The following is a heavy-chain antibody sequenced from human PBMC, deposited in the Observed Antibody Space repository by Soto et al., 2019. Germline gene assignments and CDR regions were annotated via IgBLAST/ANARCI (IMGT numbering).Heavy chain of an antibody. CDR3: ARKVAVAGTGMFDY. CDR2: IYYSGST. V-gene: IGHV4-39*01. Sequence: SETLSLTCTVSGGSISSSSYYWGWIRQPPGKGLEWIGSIYYSGSTYYNPSLKSRVTISVDTSKNQFSLKLSSVTAADTAVYYCARKVAVAGTGMFDYWGQGTLVTVSS. J-gene: IGHJ4*02. CDR1: GGSISSSSYY. D-gene: IGHD6-19*01.